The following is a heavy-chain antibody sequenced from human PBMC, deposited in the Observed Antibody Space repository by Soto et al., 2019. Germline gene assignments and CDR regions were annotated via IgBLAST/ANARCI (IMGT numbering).Heavy chain of an antibody. CDR3: ATSPDSCFVYIIDF. J-gene: IGHJ4*02. D-gene: IGHD2-15*01. CDR2: FDPEDGET. Sequence: ASVKVSCKVSGYTLTELSMHWVRQAPGKGLEWMGGFDPEDGETIYAQKFQGRVTMTEDTSTDTAYMELSSLRSEDTAVYYCATSPDSCFVYIIDFWARGPLVTVPA. CDR1: GYTLTELS. V-gene: IGHV1-24*01.